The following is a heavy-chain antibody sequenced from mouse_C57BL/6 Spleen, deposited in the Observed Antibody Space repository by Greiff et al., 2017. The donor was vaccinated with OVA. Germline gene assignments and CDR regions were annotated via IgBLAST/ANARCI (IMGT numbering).Heavy chain of an antibody. CDR1: GYAFSSYW. Sequence: QVQLQQSGAELVKPGASVKISCKASGYAFSSYWMNWVKQRPGKGLEWIGQIYPGDGDTNYNGKFKGKATLTADNSSSTAYMQLSSLTSEDSAVYFCARGRAHYGSTHFDYGGQGTTRTVSS. D-gene: IGHD1-1*01. V-gene: IGHV1-80*01. CDR3: ARGRAHYGSTHFDY. CDR2: IYPGDGDT. J-gene: IGHJ2*01.